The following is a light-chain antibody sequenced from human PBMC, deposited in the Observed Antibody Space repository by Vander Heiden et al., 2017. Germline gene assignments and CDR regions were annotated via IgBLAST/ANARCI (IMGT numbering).Light chain of an antibody. CDR2: DAS. CDR1: QSVSSY. J-gene: IGKJ5*01. V-gene: IGKV3-11*01. CDR3: QQRSNWPPEIT. Sequence: EIVLTQSPATLSLSPGERATLSCRGRQSVSSYLAGSQQKPGQAPRLLIYDASNRATGIPARFSGSGSGTDFTSTISSLEPEDFAVYYGQQRSNWPPEITFGQGTRLEIK.